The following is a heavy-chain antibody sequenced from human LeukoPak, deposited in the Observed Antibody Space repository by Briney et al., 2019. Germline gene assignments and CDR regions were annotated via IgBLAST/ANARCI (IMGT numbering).Heavy chain of an antibody. Sequence: ASVKVSCKASGYTFTGYYMHWVRQAPGQGLEWMGWINPNSGGTNYAQKFQGWVTMTRDTSTSTAYMELSRLRSDDTAVYYCARGGYYYDSSGYPDYWGQGTLVTVSS. CDR3: ARGGYYYDSSGYPDY. J-gene: IGHJ4*02. V-gene: IGHV1-2*04. D-gene: IGHD3-22*01. CDR1: GYTFTGYY. CDR2: INPNSGGT.